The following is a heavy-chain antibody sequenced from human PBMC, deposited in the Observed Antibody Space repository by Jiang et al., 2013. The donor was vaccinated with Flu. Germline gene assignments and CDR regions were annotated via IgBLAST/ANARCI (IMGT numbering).Heavy chain of an antibody. CDR3: ASYSSGWYPGNWFDP. J-gene: IGHJ5*02. D-gene: IGHD6-19*01. V-gene: IGHV5-10-1*01. CDR1: GYSFTSYW. Sequence: PGESLRISCKGSGYSFTSYWISWVRQMPGKGLEWMGRIDPSDSYTNYSPSFQGHVTISADKSISTAYLQWSSLKASDTAMYYCASYSSGWYPGNWFDPWGQGTLVTVSS. CDR2: IDPSDSYT.